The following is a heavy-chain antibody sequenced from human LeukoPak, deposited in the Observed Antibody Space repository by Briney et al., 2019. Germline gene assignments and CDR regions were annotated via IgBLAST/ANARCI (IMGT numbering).Heavy chain of an antibody. J-gene: IGHJ4*02. CDR2: ISSSGSTI. CDR1: GFTFSDYY. V-gene: IGHV3-11*04. D-gene: IGHD3-22*01. Sequence: GGSLRPSCAASGFTFSDYYMSWIRQAPGKGLEWVSYISSSGSTIYYADSVKGRFTISRDNAKNSLYLQMNSLRAEDTAVYYCARDLYDSSLYYFDYWGQGTLVTVSS. CDR3: ARDLYDSSLYYFDY.